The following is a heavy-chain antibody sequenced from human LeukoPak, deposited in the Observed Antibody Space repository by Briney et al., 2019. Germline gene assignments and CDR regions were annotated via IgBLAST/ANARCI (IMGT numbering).Heavy chain of an antibody. V-gene: IGHV3-23*01. D-gene: IGHD5-18*01. CDR3: AKWYTAMVFNPYFDY. J-gene: IGHJ4*02. CDR2: ISGSGGST. Sequence: GGSLRLSCAASGFTFSNAWMSWVRQAPGKGLEWVSAISGSGGSTYYADSVKGRFTISRDNSKNTLYLQMNSLRAEDTAVYYCAKWYTAMVFNPYFDYWGQGTLVTVSS. CDR1: GFTFSNAW.